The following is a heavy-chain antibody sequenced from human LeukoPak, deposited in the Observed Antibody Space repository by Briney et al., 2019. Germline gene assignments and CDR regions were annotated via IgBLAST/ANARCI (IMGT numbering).Heavy chain of an antibody. CDR3: ARESPALYCSSTSCSGEQYGMDV. J-gene: IGHJ6*02. D-gene: IGHD2-2*01. V-gene: IGHV3-30-3*01. CDR2: ISYDGSNK. CDR1: GFTFSSYA. Sequence: GGSLRLSCAASGFTFSSYAMPWVRQAPGKGLEWVAVISYDGSNKYYADSVKGRFTISRDNSKNTLYLQMNSLRAEDTAVYYCARESPALYCSSTSCSGEQYGMDVWGQGTTVTVSS.